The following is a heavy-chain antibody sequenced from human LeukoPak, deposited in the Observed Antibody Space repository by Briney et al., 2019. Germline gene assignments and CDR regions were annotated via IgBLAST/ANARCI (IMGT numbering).Heavy chain of an antibody. D-gene: IGHD5-18*01. Sequence: GGTLRLSCAASGFTSSSYSMNWVRQAPGKGLEWVSSISSSSSYIYYADSVKGRFTISRDNAKNSLYLQMNSLRAEDTAVYYCARVQLWAIDYWGQGTLVTVSS. CDR3: ARVQLWAIDY. J-gene: IGHJ4*02. V-gene: IGHV3-21*01. CDR1: GFTSSSYS. CDR2: ISSSSSYI.